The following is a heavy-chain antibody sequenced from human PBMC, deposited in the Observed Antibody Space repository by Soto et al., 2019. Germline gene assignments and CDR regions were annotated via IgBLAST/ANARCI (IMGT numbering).Heavy chain of an antibody. CDR2: IIPIFGTA. V-gene: IGHV1-69*13. D-gene: IGHD6-13*01. J-gene: IGHJ4*02. Sequence: GASVKVSCKASGGTFSSYAISWVRQAPGQGLEWMGGIIPIFGTANYAQKFQGRVTITADESTSTAYMELSSLRSEDTAVYYCARTPKEHLVFDYWGQGTLVTSPQ. CDR3: ARTPKEHLVFDY. CDR1: GGTFSSYA.